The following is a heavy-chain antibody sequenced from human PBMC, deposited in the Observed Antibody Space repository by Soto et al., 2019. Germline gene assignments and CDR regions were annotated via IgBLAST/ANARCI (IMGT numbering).Heavy chain of an antibody. CDR2: IYTSGST. CDR1: GGSISNYY. J-gene: IGHJ5*02. CDR3: ARGVTADNWFDP. V-gene: IGHV4-4*07. D-gene: IGHD2-21*02. Sequence: SETLSLTCNVSGGSISNYYWSWIRPPAGKGLEWIGRIYTSGSTNYNPSLKSRVTMSVDTSKNQFSLKLSSVTAADTAVYYCARGVTADNWFDPWGQGTLVTVSS.